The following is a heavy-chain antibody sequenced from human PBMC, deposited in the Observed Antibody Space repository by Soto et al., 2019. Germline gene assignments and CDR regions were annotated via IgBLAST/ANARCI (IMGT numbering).Heavy chain of an antibody. CDR1: GFTFSSYR. CDR2: ISSSSSTI. J-gene: IGHJ5*02. CDR3: ARDFTMVRGVTWFDP. D-gene: IGHD3-10*01. Sequence: GGSLRLSCAASGFTFSSYRMNWVRQAPGKGLEWVSYISSSSSTIYYADSVKGRFTISRDNAKNSLYLQMNSLRAEDTAVYYCARDFTMVRGVTWFDPWGQGTLVTVSS. V-gene: IGHV3-48*01.